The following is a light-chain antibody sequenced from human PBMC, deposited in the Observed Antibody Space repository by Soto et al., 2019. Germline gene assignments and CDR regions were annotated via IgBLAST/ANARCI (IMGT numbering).Light chain of an antibody. Sequence: EIVLTQSPGTLSFSPGERATLSCRASQSVSSSYLAWYQQKPGQAPRLLIYGAASRASGIPDRFSGSGSGTAFPLTVSRLEPEDFAVYYCQQYGISPYTFGQGTKLEIK. CDR3: QQYGISPYT. CDR1: QSVSSSY. J-gene: IGKJ2*01. CDR2: GAA. V-gene: IGKV3-20*01.